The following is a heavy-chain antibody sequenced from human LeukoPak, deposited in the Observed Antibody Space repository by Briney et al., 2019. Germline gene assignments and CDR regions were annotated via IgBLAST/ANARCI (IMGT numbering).Heavy chain of an antibody. V-gene: IGHV1-2*04. J-gene: IGHJ4*02. CDR2: INPNSGGT. D-gene: IGHD4-17*01. Sequence: ASVKVSCKASGYTFTAFYMHWVRQAPGQGLEWMGWINPNSGGTNYAQKFQGWVTMTRDTSISTAYMELSRLRSDDTAVYFCARAHYGDYGGYYFDYWGQGTLVTFSS. CDR3: ARAHYGDYGGYYFDY. CDR1: GYTFTAFY.